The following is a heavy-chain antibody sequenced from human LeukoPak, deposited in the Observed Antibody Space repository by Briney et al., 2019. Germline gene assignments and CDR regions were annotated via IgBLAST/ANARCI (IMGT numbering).Heavy chain of an antibody. V-gene: IGHV4-59*01. D-gene: IGHD1-7*01. CDR3: ARDELRGYYYYGMDV. CDR2: IYYSGST. J-gene: IGHJ6*02. CDR1: GGSISSYY. Sequence: PSETLSLTCTVSGGSISSYYWSWIRQPPGKGLELLGYIYYSGSTNYNPSLKSRVTISVDTSKNQFSLKLSSVTAADTAVYYCARDELRGYYYYGMDVWGQGTTVTVSS.